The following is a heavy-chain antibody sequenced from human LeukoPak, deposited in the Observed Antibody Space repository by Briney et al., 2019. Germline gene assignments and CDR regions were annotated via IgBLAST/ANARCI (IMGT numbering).Heavy chain of an antibody. Sequence: SETLSLTCTVSGYSISSGYYWGWIRQPPGKGLEWIGSIYHSGSTYYNPSLKSRVTISVDTSKNQFSLKLSSVTAADTAVHYCASLYCSGGSCYRGFDPWGQGTLVTVSS. J-gene: IGHJ5*02. CDR2: IYHSGST. V-gene: IGHV4-38-2*02. CDR1: GYSISSGYY. D-gene: IGHD2-15*01. CDR3: ASLYCSGGSCYRGFDP.